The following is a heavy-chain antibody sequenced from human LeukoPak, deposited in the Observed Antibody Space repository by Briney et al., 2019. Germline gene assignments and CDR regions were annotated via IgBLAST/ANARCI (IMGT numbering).Heavy chain of an antibody. J-gene: IGHJ4*02. D-gene: IGHD2-2*02. CDR2: INSDGGDT. CDR3: ASSEIPAAIPGGSY. V-gene: IGHV3-74*01. Sequence: PGGSLRLSCAASGFTFSTYWMHWVRQAPGKGLMWVSRINSDGGDTIYADSVKGRFTISIDNAKNTLYLQMNSLRVEDAAVYYCASSEIPAAIPGGSYWGQGTLVTVSS. CDR1: GFTFSTYW.